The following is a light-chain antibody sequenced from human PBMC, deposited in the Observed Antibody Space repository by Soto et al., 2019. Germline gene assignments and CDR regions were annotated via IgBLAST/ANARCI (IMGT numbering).Light chain of an antibody. CDR1: QSVSSN. V-gene: IGKV3-15*01. J-gene: IGKJ1*01. CDR3: QQYNNWPPWT. CDR2: GAS. Sequence: EIVMTQSPATLSVSPGERATLSCRASQSVSSNLAWFQQKPGQAPRLLIYGASTRATGIPARVSGSGSGTEFTLTLSSLQSEDFAVYYWQQYNNWPPWTFGQGNKVDIK.